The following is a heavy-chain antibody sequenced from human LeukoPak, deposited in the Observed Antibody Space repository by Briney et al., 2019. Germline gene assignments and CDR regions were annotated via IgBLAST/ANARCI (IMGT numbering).Heavy chain of an antibody. D-gene: IGHD6-19*01. CDR1: GGSISSYY. CDR2: IYTSGST. Sequence: PWETLSLTCTVSGGSISSYYWSWIRQPAGKGLEWIGRIYTSGSTKYNPSLKSRVTMSVDTSKNQFSLKLSSVTAADTAVYYCARSPDSSGWYGVDYWGQGTLVTVSS. V-gene: IGHV4-4*07. J-gene: IGHJ4*02. CDR3: ARSPDSSGWYGVDY.